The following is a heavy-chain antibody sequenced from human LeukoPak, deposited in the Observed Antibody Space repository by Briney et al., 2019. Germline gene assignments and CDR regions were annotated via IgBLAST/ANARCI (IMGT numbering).Heavy chain of an antibody. V-gene: IGHV4-30-4*08. CDR3: ARRRTGDYFDY. CDR2: IYYSGST. CDR1: GFPFRDYY. Sequence: LRLSCAASGFPFRDYYMTWIRQAPGKGLEWIGYIYYSGSTYYNPSLKSRVTISVDMSKNQFSLKLTFVTAADTAVYYCARRRTGDYFDYWGQGTLVTVSS. D-gene: IGHD3/OR15-3a*01. J-gene: IGHJ4*02.